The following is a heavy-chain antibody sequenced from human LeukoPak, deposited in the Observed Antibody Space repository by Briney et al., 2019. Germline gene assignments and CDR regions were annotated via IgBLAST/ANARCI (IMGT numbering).Heavy chain of an antibody. CDR2: IYYSGST. Sequence: SETLSLTCTVSGGSISSSSYYWGWIRQPPGKGLEWIGSIYYSGSTYYNPSLKSRVTISVDTSKNQFSLQLNSVTPEDTAVYYCARSGIGHYYYYYMDVWGKGTTVTVSS. CDR1: GGSISSSSYY. CDR3: ARSGIGHYYYYYMDV. D-gene: IGHD2-15*01. J-gene: IGHJ6*03. V-gene: IGHV4-39*07.